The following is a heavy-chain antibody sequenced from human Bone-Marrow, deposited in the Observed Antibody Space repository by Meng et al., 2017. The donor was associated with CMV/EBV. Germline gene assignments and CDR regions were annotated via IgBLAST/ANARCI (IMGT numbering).Heavy chain of an antibody. J-gene: IGHJ6*01. Sequence: ASMKVSCKASGYTFTSYYMHWVRQAPGQGLEWMGIINPSGGSTSYAQKFQGRVTMTRDTSTSTVYMELSSLRSEDTAVYYCAREETGTWDFVCYYYYYGMDVSGQGTTVTVSS. D-gene: IGHD1-1*01. CDR1: GYTFTSYY. CDR3: AREETGTWDFVCYYYYYGMDV. CDR2: INPSGGST. V-gene: IGHV1-46*01.